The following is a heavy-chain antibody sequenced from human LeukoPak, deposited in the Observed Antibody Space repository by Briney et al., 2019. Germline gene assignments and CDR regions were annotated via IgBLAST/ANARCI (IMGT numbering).Heavy chain of an antibody. Sequence: PSETLSLTCAVYGGSFSGYYWSWIRQPPGKGLEWIGSIYYSGTTYYNPSLKSRVTISVDTSKNQFSLKLSSVTAADTAVYYCARLGSSGWSVRGDYWGQGTLVTVSS. V-gene: IGHV4-34*01. J-gene: IGHJ4*02. CDR3: ARLGSSGWSVRGDY. CDR1: GGSFSGYY. D-gene: IGHD6-19*01. CDR2: IYYSGTT.